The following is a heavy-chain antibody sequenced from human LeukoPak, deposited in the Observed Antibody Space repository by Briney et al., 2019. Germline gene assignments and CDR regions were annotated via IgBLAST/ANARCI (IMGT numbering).Heavy chain of an antibody. Sequence: PSETLSLTCTVSGGSISSYYWSWIRQPPGKGLEWIGEINHSGSTNYNPSLKSRVTISVDTSKNQFSLKLSSVTAADTAVYYCARGASTLRYFDWLLYDYWGQGTLVTVSS. D-gene: IGHD3-9*01. CDR3: ARGASTLRYFDWLLYDY. V-gene: IGHV4-34*01. J-gene: IGHJ4*02. CDR2: INHSGST. CDR1: GGSISSYY.